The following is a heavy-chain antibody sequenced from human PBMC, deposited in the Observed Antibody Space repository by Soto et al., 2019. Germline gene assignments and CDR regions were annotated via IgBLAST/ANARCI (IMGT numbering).Heavy chain of an antibody. CDR1: GYTFTSYG. CDR2: ISAYNGKT. Sequence: QVQLVQSGAEVKKPGASVKVSCKASGYTFTSYGISWVRQAPGQGLEWMGWISAYNGKTNYAQKLXXRXPMTTDTSTSTAYMELRSLRSDDPAVYYCGRRDDFWNGYIDYWGQGTLVTVSS. D-gene: IGHD3-3*01. J-gene: IGHJ4*02. CDR3: GRRDDFWNGYIDY. V-gene: IGHV1-18*01.